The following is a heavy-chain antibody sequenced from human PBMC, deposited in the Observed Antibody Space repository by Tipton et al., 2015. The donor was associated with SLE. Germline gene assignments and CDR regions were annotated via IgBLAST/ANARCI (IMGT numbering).Heavy chain of an antibody. J-gene: IGHJ4*02. Sequence: TLSLTCTVSSGSISSYYWSWIRHPPGKGLEWIGYIYYSGSTNYNPSLKSRVTIPVETSKNQFSLKLSSVTAADTAVYYCAGGDSSFFDYWGQGTLVTVSS. CDR2: IYYSGST. D-gene: IGHD6-13*01. V-gene: IGHV4-59*07. CDR1: SGSISSYY. CDR3: AGGDSSFFDY.